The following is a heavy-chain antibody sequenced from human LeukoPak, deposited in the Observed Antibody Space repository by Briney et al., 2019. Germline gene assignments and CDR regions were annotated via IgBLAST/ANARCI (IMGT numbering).Heavy chain of an antibody. CDR2: INADSGGT. J-gene: IGHJ3*02. CDR3: ARDHNDAFDI. V-gene: IGHV1-2*02. CDR1: GYTFTGYY. Sequence: ASVKVSCKASGYTFTGYYMHWVRQAPGQGLEWMGWINADSGGTDCAQKFQDRVTLTRDTSISTAYMELSRLRSDDTAVYYCARDHNDAFDIWGQGTMVTVSS.